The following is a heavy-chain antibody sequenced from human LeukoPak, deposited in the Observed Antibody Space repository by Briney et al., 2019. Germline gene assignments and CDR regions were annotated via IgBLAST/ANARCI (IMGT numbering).Heavy chain of an antibody. CDR2: MYYSGST. CDR3: ARDLRGIGPQLAADRPFFDY. Sequence: PSETLSLTCTVSGGSISSSRYYWGWIRQPPGTGLEWIGSMYYSGSTYYNPSLKSRVTISVDTTKNQFSLKLTSVTAADTAVYYCARDLRGIGPQLAADRPFFDYWGQGTLVTVSS. J-gene: IGHJ4*02. D-gene: IGHD6-13*01. CDR1: GGSISSSRYY. V-gene: IGHV4-39*07.